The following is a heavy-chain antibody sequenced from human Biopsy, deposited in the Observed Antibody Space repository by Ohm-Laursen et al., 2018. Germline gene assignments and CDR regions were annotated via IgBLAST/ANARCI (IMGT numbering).Heavy chain of an antibody. CDR1: GGSVSSGGFY. V-gene: IGHV4-31*01. CDR2: IYYGGTT. D-gene: IGHD4-23*01. Sequence: SDTLSLTCTVSGGSVSSGGFYWSWIRQHPGKGLEGIGYIYYGGTTYYSPSLKSLVTISVDTSKNQFSLKLNSVPAADTAVYYCARRPYGGTRYWYFDLWGRGTLVTVSS. J-gene: IGHJ2*01. CDR3: ARRPYGGTRYWYFDL.